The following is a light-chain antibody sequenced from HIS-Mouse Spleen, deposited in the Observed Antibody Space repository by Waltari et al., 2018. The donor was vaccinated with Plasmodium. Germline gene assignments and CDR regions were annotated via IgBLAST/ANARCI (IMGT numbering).Light chain of an antibody. J-gene: IGLJ2*01. CDR1: NIGSKS. CDR3: LVWDSSSDHPDVV. Sequence: SYVLTQPPSVSVAPGKTARITCGGNNIGSKSVHWYQQKPGQAPVLVVYDDSDRPSGIPGRFSGSNSGNTAPLTSSRVEAGDEADCYCLVWDSSSDHPDVVFGGGTKLTVL. CDR2: DDS. V-gene: IGLV3-21*03.